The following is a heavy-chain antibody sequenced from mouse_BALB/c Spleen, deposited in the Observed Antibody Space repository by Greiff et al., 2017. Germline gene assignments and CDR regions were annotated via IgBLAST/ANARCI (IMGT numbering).Heavy chain of an antibody. CDR1: SYTFTDYA. J-gene: IGHJ3*01. D-gene: IGHD2-2*01. V-gene: IGHV1-67*01. CDR2: ISTYYGNT. CDR3: ARARGYDEAWFAY. Sequence: QVQPKESGPELVRPGVSVKISCKGSSYTFTDYAMHWVKQSHAKSLEWIGVISTYYGNTNYNQKFKGKATMTVDKSSSTAYMELARLTSEDSAVYYCARARGYDEAWFAYWGQGTLVTVSA.